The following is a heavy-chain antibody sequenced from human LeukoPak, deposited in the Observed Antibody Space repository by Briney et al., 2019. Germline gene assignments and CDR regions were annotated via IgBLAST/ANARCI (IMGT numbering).Heavy chain of an antibody. Sequence: GGSLRLSCAASGFTFSSYDMHWVRQATGKGLEWVSAIGTAGDTYYPGSVKGRFTISRENAKNSLYLQMNSLRAGDTAVYYCARSRALNCGADCDAFDIWGQGTMVTVSS. V-gene: IGHV3-13*01. J-gene: IGHJ3*02. CDR2: IGTAGDT. D-gene: IGHD2-21*02. CDR1: GFTFSSYD. CDR3: ARSRALNCGADCDAFDI.